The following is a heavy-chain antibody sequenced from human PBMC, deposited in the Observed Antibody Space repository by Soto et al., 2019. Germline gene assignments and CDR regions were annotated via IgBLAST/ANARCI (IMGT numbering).Heavy chain of an antibody. CDR1: GFSFNRFA. Sequence: EVQLLESGGGWVQPGGSLRLSCEASGFSFNRFAMTWVRQAPGKGLEWVSSISSSGASTYYVDSVKGRFAISRDNPENTLYLQMDSLKAEDTVVYYCAKGSWKGEFADSWGQGTMVTVSS. CDR2: ISSSGAST. CDR3: AKGSWKGEFADS. V-gene: IGHV3-23*01. D-gene: IGHD3-16*01. J-gene: IGHJ4*02.